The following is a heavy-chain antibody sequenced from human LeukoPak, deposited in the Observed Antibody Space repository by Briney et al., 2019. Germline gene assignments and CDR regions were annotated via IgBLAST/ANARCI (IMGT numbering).Heavy chain of an antibody. V-gene: IGHV4-38-2*02. CDR1: GYSIRTDYY. CDR2: INKSGNT. Sequence: PSETLSLTCTVSGYSIRTDYYWGWIRQPPGKGPQWIGTINKSGNTYYNPSLRSRVTISVDTSKNQFSLKVRYMTAADTAVYYCARSRKVGGYYGVGYWGQGTLVTVSS. CDR3: ARSRKVGGYYGVGY. J-gene: IGHJ4*02. D-gene: IGHD3-22*01.